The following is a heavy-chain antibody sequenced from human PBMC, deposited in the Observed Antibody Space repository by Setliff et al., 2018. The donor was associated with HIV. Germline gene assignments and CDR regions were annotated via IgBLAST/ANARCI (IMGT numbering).Heavy chain of an antibody. V-gene: IGHV3-21*01. CDR1: GFTFSSYS. Sequence: GGSLRLSCAASGFTFSSYSMNWVRQAPGKGLEWVSSISSGSSYIYYAESVKGRFTISRDNAKNSLYLQMNSLRAEDTAVCYCARAGVYYDSSGYCIDYWGQGTLVTVSS. CDR2: ISSGSSYI. CDR3: ARAGVYYDSSGYCIDY. J-gene: IGHJ4*02. D-gene: IGHD3-22*01.